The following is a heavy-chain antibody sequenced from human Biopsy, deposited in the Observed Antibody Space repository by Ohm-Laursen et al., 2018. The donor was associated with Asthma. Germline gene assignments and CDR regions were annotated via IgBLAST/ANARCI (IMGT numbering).Heavy chain of an antibody. Sequence: SLRLSCAATGFSFSNYYMPWMRQAPGKGLEWVSAISSSGSTNYPADSVKGRFTISRDNTQKSLYLQMGSLRAEDTAIYYCARVFESSEWGPFYHFGLDVWGQGTTVAVSS. D-gene: IGHD6-25*01. V-gene: IGHV3-11*01. CDR1: GFSFSNYY. J-gene: IGHJ6*02. CDR2: ISSSGSTN. CDR3: ARVFESSEWGPFYHFGLDV.